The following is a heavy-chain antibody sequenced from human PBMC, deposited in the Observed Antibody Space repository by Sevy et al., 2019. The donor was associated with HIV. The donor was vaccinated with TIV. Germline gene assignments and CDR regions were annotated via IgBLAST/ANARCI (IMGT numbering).Heavy chain of an antibody. V-gene: IGHV3-15*01. Sequence: GGSLRLSCAASGFTFSNAWMSWVRQAPGKGLEWVGRIKSKTDGGTTDYAAPVKGRFTISSDDSKNTLYLQMNSLKTEDTAVYYCTTEGYDSSGYYGRKFDYWGQGTLVTVSS. CDR1: GFTFSNAW. J-gene: IGHJ4*02. CDR2: IKSKTDGGTT. D-gene: IGHD3-22*01. CDR3: TTEGYDSSGYYGRKFDY.